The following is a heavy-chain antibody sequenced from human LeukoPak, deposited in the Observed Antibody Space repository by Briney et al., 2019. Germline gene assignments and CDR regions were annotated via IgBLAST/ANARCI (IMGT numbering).Heavy chain of an antibody. V-gene: IGHV4-59*01. CDR1: GASINSYY. CDR3: ARLDSSGYLNWFDP. J-gene: IGHJ5*02. D-gene: IGHD3-22*01. Sequence: PSETLSLTCTVSGASINSYYWSWIRQPPGKGLEWIGYIYSSGSTNYNPSLKSRVTISVDTSKNQFSLKLTSMTAADTAVYYCARLDSSGYLNWFDPWGQGTLVTVSS. CDR2: IYSSGST.